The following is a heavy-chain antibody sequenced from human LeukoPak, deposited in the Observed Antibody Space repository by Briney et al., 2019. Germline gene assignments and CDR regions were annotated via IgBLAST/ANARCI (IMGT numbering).Heavy chain of an antibody. CDR2: INTDGSST. CDR1: GFTFSTYW. J-gene: IGHJ4*02. CDR3: ASLDPFDY. Sequence: GGSLRLSCAASGFTFSTYWMHWVRQAPGKGLVWVSRINTDGSSTNYADSVKGRFTISRDNPKNTLYLQMNSLRAEDTAIYYCASLDPFDYWGQGTLVTVSS. V-gene: IGHV3-74*01.